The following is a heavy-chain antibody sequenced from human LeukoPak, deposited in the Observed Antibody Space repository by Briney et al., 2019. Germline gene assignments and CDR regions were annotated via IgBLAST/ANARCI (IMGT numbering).Heavy chain of an antibody. D-gene: IGHD2-21*01. CDR1: GFTFSNFW. CDR2: INSDGSTT. J-gene: IGHJ4*02. V-gene: IGHV3-74*01. Sequence: GGSLRLSCAASGFTFSNFWMHWVRQAPGKGLVWVSRINSDGSTTHYADSVKGRFTISRDNAKNTLYLQMNSLRAEDTALYYCAQELKIGHWGRGTLVTASS. CDR3: AQELKIGH.